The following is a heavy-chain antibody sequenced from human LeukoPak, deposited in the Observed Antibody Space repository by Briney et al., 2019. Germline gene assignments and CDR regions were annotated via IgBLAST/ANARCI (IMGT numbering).Heavy chain of an antibody. Sequence: PGGSLRLSCSASGFTFSSYSMNWVRQAPGKGLDWVAVISYDGSSKYYTDSVRGRFTISRDNSKNTLYLEMNSLRPEDTAVYFCAKDPHYNWNYSDYWGQGTLVTVSS. J-gene: IGHJ4*02. CDR1: GFTFSSYS. V-gene: IGHV3-30*18. D-gene: IGHD1-20*01. CDR3: AKDPHYNWNYSDY. CDR2: ISYDGSSK.